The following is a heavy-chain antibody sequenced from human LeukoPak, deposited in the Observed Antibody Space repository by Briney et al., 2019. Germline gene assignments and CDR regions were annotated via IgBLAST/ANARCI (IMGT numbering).Heavy chain of an antibody. J-gene: IGHJ4*02. CDR1: GFTFSTYW. CDR2: IKEDGSDK. D-gene: IGHD6-19*01. V-gene: IGHV3-7*01. CDR3: ARASAVAGTRDY. Sequence: GGSLRLSCAASGFTFSTYWMSWVRQAPGKGLEWVANIKEDGSDKYYVDSVKGRFTISRGNAKNSLYLQMNSLRAEDTAVYYCARASAVAGTRDYWGQGTLVTVSS.